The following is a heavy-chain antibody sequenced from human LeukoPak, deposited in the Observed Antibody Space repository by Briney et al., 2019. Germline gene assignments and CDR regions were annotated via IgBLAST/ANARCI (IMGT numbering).Heavy chain of an antibody. CDR1: GYSFTSYW. CDR3: ATQVIGLAGDY. CDR2: IYPSDSNT. D-gene: IGHD6-19*01. J-gene: IGHJ4*02. V-gene: IGHV5-51*01. Sequence: GESLKISCKGSGYSFTSYWIGWVRQMPGKGLEWMGIIYPSDSNTRYSPSFQGQVTISADKSTNTAYLQWSSLMASDTAMYYCATQVIGLAGDYWGQGTLVTVSS.